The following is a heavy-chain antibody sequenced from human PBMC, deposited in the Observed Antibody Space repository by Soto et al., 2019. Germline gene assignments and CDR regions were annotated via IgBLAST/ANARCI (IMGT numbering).Heavy chain of an antibody. CDR3: TRGPRPSSAGTGAY. J-gene: IGHJ4*02. D-gene: IGHD6-13*01. CDR2: IDYEGTTT. V-gene: IGHV3-74*01. Sequence: GGSLRLSCAASGFAFDSYWMHWVRQVPGESPVWVSRIDYEGTTTTYADSVKGRFTISRDNAKNTLYLQMNNLRAEDTAVYYCTRGPRPSSAGTGAYWGQGTLVTVSS. CDR1: GFAFDSYW.